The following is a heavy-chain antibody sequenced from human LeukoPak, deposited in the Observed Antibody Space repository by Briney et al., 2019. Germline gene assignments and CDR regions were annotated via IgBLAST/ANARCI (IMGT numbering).Heavy chain of an antibody. D-gene: IGHD2-21*02. CDR2: IFPGDSDT. CDR1: GYSFSGFW. CDR3: ARLTSFADLLTATRRSWFDP. Sequence: GESLKISCKGSGYSFSGFWIAWVRQMPGKGLEWMGIIFPGDSDTRYRPSLQGQVTISVDKSIDTAFLQWSSLKASDSAIYYCARLTSFADLLTATRRSWFDPWGQGTLVTVSS. V-gene: IGHV5-51*01. J-gene: IGHJ5*02.